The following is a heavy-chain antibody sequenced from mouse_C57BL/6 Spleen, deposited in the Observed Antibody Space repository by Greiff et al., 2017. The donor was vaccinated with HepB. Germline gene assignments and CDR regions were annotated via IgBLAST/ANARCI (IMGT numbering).Heavy chain of an antibody. J-gene: IGHJ2*01. V-gene: IGHV14-3*01. CDR1: GFNIKNTY. CDR3: ARGFFDY. CDR2: IDPANGNT. Sequence: VQLQQSVAELVRPGASVKLSCTASGFNIKNTYMLWVKQRPEQGLEWIGRIDPANGNTKYAPKFQGKATITADTSSNTAYLQLSSLTSEDTAIYYCARGFFDYWGQGTTLTVSS.